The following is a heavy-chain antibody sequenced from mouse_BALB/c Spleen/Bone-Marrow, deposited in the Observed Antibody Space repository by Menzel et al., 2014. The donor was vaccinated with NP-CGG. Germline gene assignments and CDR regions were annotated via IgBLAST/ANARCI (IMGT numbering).Heavy chain of an antibody. V-gene: IGHV5-9-3*01. CDR3: SRLRMITTYFDV. CDR1: GFTFSTYA. CDR2: ISSSGSYT. J-gene: IGHJ1*01. D-gene: IGHD2-4*01. Sequence: EVQVVESGGGLAKPGGSLQLSCAASGFTFSTYAMSWVRQTPEKRLEWVATISSSGSYTYYPDSVKGRFTISRDNAKNTLSLQMNSLRSENTAMFYCSRLRMITTYFDVWGAGTTVTVSS.